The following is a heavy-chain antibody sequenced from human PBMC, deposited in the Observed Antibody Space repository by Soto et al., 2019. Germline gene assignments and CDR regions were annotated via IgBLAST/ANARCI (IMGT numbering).Heavy chain of an antibody. CDR1: GDSISSTPYY. CDR3: ARLTGGNWFDP. D-gene: IGHD3-10*01. Sequence: PSETLSLTCTVSGDSISSTPYYWGWVRQPPGKGLEWIGSIYYGGTPYSNPSLKSRVTIFADTSKNQFSLKLTSVTAADTAVYFCARLTGGNWFDPWGQGTLVTVSS. CDR2: IYYGGTP. J-gene: IGHJ5*02. V-gene: IGHV4-39*01.